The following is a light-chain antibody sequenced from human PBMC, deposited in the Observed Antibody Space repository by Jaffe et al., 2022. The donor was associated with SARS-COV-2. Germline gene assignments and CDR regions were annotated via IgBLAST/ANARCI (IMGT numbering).Light chain of an antibody. J-gene: IGKJ2*01. V-gene: IGKV3-15*01. CDR2: DAS. CDR3: QQYNYYYT. Sequence: EIVMTQSPATLSVSPGERATLSCRASQSVSSNLAWYQQKRGQALRLLIYDASTRATGIPARFSGSGSGTEFTLTISSLQSEDFAVYYCQQYNYYYTFGQGTKLEIK. CDR1: QSVSSN.